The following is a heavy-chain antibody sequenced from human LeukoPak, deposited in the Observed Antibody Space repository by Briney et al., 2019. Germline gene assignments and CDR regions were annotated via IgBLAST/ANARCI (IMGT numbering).Heavy chain of an antibody. CDR1: GGSISSSSYY. CDR2: IYYSGST. D-gene: IGHD6-6*01. J-gene: IGHJ4*02. CDR3: ARGIAARIHFDY. Sequence: PSETLSLTCTVSGGSISSSSYYWGWIRQPPGKGLEWIGSIYYSGSTYYNPSLKSRVTISVDTSKNQFSLKLSSVTAADTAVYYCARGIAARIHFDYWGQGTLVTVSS. V-gene: IGHV4-39*01.